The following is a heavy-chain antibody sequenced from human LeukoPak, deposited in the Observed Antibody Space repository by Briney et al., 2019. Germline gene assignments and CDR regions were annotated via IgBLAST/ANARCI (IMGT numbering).Heavy chain of an antibody. V-gene: IGHV3-30*18. CDR2: MLSDGFNK. CDR3: SKTKGESYGYYFEY. D-gene: IGHD5-18*01. J-gene: IGHJ4*02. Sequence: GRSLRLSCAASGFTFSSYAMNWVRQSLGQGLEWVAVMLSDGFNKYYADSVKGRFTISRDNSKNTLYLQMNSLRAEDTAVYYCSKTKGESYGYYFEYCGQGAL. CDR1: GFTFSSYA.